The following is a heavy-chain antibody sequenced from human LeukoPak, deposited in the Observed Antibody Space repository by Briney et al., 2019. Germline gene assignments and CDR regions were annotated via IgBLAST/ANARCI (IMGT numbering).Heavy chain of an antibody. V-gene: IGHV3-15*07. D-gene: IGHD2-21*01. CDR2: IKPKTDGETT. Sequence: GGSLRLSCVGSGFTFSDVWMNWVRQAPGKGLEWVGRIKPKTDGETTEYAAPVKDRFSISRDDSKSMMYLQMSSLKTEDTAVYYCITPLPYSAQGGQGTLVTVSS. J-gene: IGHJ4*02. CDR3: ITPLPYSAQ. CDR1: GFTFSDVW.